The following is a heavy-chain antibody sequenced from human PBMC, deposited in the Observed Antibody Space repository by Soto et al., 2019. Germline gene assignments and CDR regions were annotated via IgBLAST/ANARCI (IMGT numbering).Heavy chain of an antibody. Sequence: GGSLRLSCTTSGFNFGDYAMIWFRQASGKGLEWVGHIRSKAYGGTAEYADSVKGRFTISRDNSKNTLYLQMNSLRAEDTAVYYCAKDSVRYYDYVWGSYRYLRTNWFDPWGQGTLVTVSS. V-gene: IGHV3-49*03. CDR2: IRSKAYGGTA. D-gene: IGHD3-16*02. CDR3: AKDSVRYYDYVWGSYRYLRTNWFDP. J-gene: IGHJ5*02. CDR1: GFNFGDYA.